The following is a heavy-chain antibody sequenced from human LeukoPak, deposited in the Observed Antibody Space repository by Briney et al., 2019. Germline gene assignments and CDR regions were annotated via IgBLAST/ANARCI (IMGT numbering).Heavy chain of an antibody. D-gene: IGHD3-22*01. CDR3: AREAKYYYDSTGD. CDR2: ISSSSSTI. CDR1: GFTFSSYS. V-gene: IGHV3-48*04. J-gene: IGHJ4*02. Sequence: GGSLRLSCAASGFTFSSYSMNWVRQAPGKGLEWVSYISSSSSTIYYADSVKGRFTISRDNAKNSLYLQMNSLRAEDTAVYYCAREAKYYYDSTGDWGQGTLVTVSS.